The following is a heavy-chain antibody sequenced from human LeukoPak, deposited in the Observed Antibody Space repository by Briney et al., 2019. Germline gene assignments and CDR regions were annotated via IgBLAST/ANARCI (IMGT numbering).Heavy chain of an antibody. J-gene: IGHJ4*02. V-gene: IGHV3-23*01. D-gene: IGHD3-22*01. Sequence: PGGSLRLSCAASGFTFSSYAMSWVRQAPGKGLEWVSAISGSGGSTYYADSVKGRFTISRDNSKNTLYLQMNSLRAEDTAVYYCAKNWGGYYYDSSGARIDYWGQGTPVTVSS. CDR3: AKNWGGYYYDSSGARIDY. CDR1: GFTFSSYA. CDR2: ISGSGGST.